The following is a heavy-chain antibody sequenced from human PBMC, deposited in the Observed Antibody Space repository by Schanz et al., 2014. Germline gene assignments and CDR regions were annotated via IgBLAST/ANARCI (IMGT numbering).Heavy chain of an antibody. CDR3: AKGQGAVINNWYFDL. J-gene: IGHJ2*01. V-gene: IGHV3-33*03. D-gene: IGHD2-21*01. CDR1: GFSFSTYA. Sequence: QVQLVESGGGVVQPGRSLRLSCAASGFSFSTYAMHWVRQAPGKGLEWVAVILYDGSKTYYADSVKGRFTISRDNSKNTLSLQMNSLSADDTAVYYCAKGQGAVINNWYFDLWGRGTLVTVSS. CDR2: ILYDGSKT.